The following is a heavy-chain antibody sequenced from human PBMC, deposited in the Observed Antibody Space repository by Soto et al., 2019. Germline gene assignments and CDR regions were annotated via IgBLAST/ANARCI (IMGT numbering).Heavy chain of an antibody. D-gene: IGHD3-3*01. CDR2: LLSDGDT. CDR3: AKDRGLLSIFGAVHLDF. CDR1: GFPFINYA. J-gene: IGHJ4*02. V-gene: IGHV3-23*01. Sequence: ELQLLESGGGLVQPGGSLRLSCTASGFPFINYAMTWVRQAPGQGLEWVSTLLSDGDTYYADSVKGRFTVSRVNSKSTLYLQMNSLRGDYTAVYFCAKDRGLLSIFGAVHLDFWGRGTLVTVSS.